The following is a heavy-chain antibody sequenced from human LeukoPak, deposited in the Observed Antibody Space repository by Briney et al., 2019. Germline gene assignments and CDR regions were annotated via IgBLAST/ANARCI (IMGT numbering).Heavy chain of an antibody. J-gene: IGHJ6*03. CDR2: ISSSSSYI. D-gene: IGHD3-3*01. CDR1: GFTFSSYS. CDR3: ARLAAKTIFGVVIPGYYYYMDV. V-gene: IGHV3-21*01. Sequence: GGSLRLSCAASGFTFSSYSMSWVRQAPGKGLEWVSSISSSSSYIYYADSVKGRFTISRDNAKNSLYLQMYSLRAEDTAVYYCARLAAKTIFGVVIPGYYYYMDVWGKGTTVTVSS.